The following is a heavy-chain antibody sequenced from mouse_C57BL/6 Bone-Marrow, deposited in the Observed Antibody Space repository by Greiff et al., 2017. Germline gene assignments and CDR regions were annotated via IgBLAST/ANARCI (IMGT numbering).Heavy chain of an antibody. CDR3: ASPGDLTAYTMDY. Sequence: QVQLQQPGAELVKPGASVKVSCKASGYTFTSYWMHWVKQRPGQGLEWIGRINPSDSDTNYNQKFKGKATLTVDKSSSTAYMQLSSLTTEDSAVYYCASPGDLTAYTMDYWGQGTSVTVSS. J-gene: IGHJ4*01. D-gene: IGHD4-1*01. CDR1: GYTFTSYW. V-gene: IGHV1-74*01. CDR2: INPSDSDT.